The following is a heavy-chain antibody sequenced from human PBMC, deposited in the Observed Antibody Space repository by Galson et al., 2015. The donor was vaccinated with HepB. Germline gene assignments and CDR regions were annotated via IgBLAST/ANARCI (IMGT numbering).Heavy chain of an antibody. D-gene: IGHD2-2*01. CDR3: ARGAMGHCSSTSCFLLDP. CDR2: ISSSGSTI. Sequence: SLRLSCAASGFTFSDYHMSWIRQAPGKGLEWASYISSSGSTIYYADSVKGRFTISRDNAKNSLYLQMNSLRAEDTAVYYCARGAMGHCSSTSCFLLDPWGQGTLVTVSS. CDR1: GFTFSDYH. V-gene: IGHV3-11*01. J-gene: IGHJ5*02.